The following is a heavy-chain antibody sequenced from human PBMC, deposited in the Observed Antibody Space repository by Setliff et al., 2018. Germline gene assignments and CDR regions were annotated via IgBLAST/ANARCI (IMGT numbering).Heavy chain of an antibody. CDR2: INAGNGNT. D-gene: IGHD3-10*01. J-gene: IGHJ5*02. CDR3: ARGAWFGELGWFDP. CDR1: GYTFTSYA. Sequence: ASVKVSCKASGYTFTSYAMHWVRQAPGQRLEWMGWINAGNGNTKYSQKFQGRVTITADKSTSTAYMELRSLRSDDTAVYYCARGAWFGELGWFDPWGQGTLVTVSS. V-gene: IGHV1-3*01.